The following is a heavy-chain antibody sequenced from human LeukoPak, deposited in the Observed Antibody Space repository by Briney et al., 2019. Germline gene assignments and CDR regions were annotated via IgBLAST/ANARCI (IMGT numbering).Heavy chain of an antibody. D-gene: IGHD3-10*01. Sequence: GGSLRLSCAASGFTVSSNYMSWVRQAPGKGLEWVSVIYSGGSTYYADSVKGRFTISRHNSKNTLYLQMNSLRAEDTAGYYCARVVRGLRQYYFDYWGQGTLVTVSS. J-gene: IGHJ4*02. CDR2: IYSGGST. CDR1: GFTVSSNY. V-gene: IGHV3-53*04. CDR3: ARVVRGLRQYYFDY.